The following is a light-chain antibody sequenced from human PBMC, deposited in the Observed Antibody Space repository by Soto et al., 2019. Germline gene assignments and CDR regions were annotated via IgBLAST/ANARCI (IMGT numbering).Light chain of an antibody. J-gene: IGKJ1*01. CDR2: GAS. CDR1: QSVSSSY. V-gene: IGKV3-20*01. Sequence: EIVLTQSPGTLSLSPGERGTLSCRDSQSVSSSYLAWYQQRPGQAPRLLIYGASSRALGIPDRFSGSGAGTYFSLTITRMEPENIALYYCHHYGSSPPWTYGQGTKVEVK. CDR3: HHYGSSPPWT.